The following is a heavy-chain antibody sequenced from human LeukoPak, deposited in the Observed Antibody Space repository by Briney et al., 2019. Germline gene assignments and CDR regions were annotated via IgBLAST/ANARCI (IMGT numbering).Heavy chain of an antibody. CDR2: ISGSGGST. V-gene: IGHV3-23*01. Sequence: GGSLRLSCAASGFTFSSYAMSWVRQAPGKGLEWVSAISGSGGSTYYADSVKGRFTISRDNAKNSLYLQMNSLRAEDTAVYYCARGVVAATLDYWGQGTLVTVSS. D-gene: IGHD2-15*01. J-gene: IGHJ4*02. CDR3: ARGVVAATLDY. CDR1: GFTFSSYA.